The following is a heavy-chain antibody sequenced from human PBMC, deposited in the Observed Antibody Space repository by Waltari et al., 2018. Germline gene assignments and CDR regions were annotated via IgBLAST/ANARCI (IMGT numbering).Heavy chain of an antibody. D-gene: IGHD7-27*01. Sequence: EVQLVDSGGGLVQHGGSLRLSCAASGFTVSSNWMGWVRQAPGRGLEWLANIKPDGSQQYYVDSVRGRFSISRDNAKNSLYLQLNSLRAEDTAIYYCARDFNWGWDFWGQGTLVTVSS. J-gene: IGHJ4*02. V-gene: IGHV3-7*03. CDR1: GFTVSSNW. CDR2: IKPDGSQQ. CDR3: ARDFNWGWDF.